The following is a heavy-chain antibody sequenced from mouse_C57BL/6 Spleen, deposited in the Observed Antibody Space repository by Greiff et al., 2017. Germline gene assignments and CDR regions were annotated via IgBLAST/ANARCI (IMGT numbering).Heavy chain of an antibody. CDR1: GYTFTSYW. D-gene: IGHD2-5*01. CDR2: IYPGSGST. V-gene: IGHV1-55*01. J-gene: IGHJ1*03. Sequence: VQLQQPGAELVKPGASVKMSCKASGYTFTSYWITWVKQRPGQGLEWIGDIYPGSGSTNYNEKFKSKATLTVDTSSSTAYMQLSSMTSEDSAVYYCARSGYSNCVRYFDDWGTGTTVTVSS. CDR3: ARSGYSNCVRYFDD.